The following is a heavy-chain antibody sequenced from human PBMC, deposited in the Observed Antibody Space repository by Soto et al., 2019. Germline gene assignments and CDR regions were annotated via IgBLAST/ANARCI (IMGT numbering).Heavy chain of an antibody. J-gene: IGHJ4*02. Sequence: SETLSLTCTVPGGSIITNNYYWGWIRQPPGKGLEWIGSVYYSGSTYYNPSLKSRVTISVDTSRNQFSLNLSSVTAADTAVYYCARQVGLTVVDYWGQGTLVTVSS. CDR3: ARQVGLTVVDY. D-gene: IGHD7-27*01. V-gene: IGHV4-39*01. CDR1: GGSIITNNYY. CDR2: VYYSGST.